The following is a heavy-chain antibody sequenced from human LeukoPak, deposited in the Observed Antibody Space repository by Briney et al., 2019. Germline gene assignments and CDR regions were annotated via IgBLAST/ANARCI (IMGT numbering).Heavy chain of an antibody. Sequence: GGPLRLSCAASGFTFSSYDMHWVRQAPGRGLEWVSAIGIAGDTYYPDSVKGRFTISRENAKNSMYLQMNSLKDRDTAVYYCIRGGIQVSGIDAFDIWGQGTMVTVSS. CDR2: IGIAGDT. CDR1: GFTFSSYD. D-gene: IGHD5/OR15-5a*01. CDR3: IRGGIQVSGIDAFDI. J-gene: IGHJ3*02. V-gene: IGHV3-13*01.